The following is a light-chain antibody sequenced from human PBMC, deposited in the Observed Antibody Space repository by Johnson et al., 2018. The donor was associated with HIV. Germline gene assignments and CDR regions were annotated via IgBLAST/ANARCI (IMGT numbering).Light chain of an antibody. Sequence: QSLLTQPPSVSAAPGQKVTISCSGSSSNIGNNYVSWYQQLPGTAPKLLIYENNKRPSGIPDRFSGSKSGTSATLGITGLQTGDEADYYCGTWDNSLSTGAVFGTGTKVTVL. CDR3: GTWDNSLSTGAV. V-gene: IGLV1-51*02. J-gene: IGLJ1*01. CDR2: ENN. CDR1: SSNIGNNY.